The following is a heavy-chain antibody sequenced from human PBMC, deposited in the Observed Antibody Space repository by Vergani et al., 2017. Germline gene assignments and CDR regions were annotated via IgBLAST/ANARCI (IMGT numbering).Heavy chain of an antibody. V-gene: IGHV1-69*13. CDR1: GGTFSSNS. J-gene: IGHJ4*02. Sequence: QGQLAQSGAEVKKPGSSVKVSCKASGGTFSSNSISWVRQAPGQGLEWMGRIIPIFGTTSYAQKFQGRVTILADESTSTAYMELSSLRSEDTAVYYCTGGWYYDSIAYWAYWGQGTLVTVSS. CDR2: IIPIFGTT. D-gene: IGHD3-22*01. CDR3: TGGWYYDSIAYWAY.